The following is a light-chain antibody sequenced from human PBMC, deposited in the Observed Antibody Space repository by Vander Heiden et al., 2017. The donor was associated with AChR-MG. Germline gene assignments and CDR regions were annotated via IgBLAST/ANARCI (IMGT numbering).Light chain of an antibody. J-gene: IGKJ1*01. Sequence: EIVLTQSPATLSLSPGERATLSCRASPSVSSYLAWYQQKPGQAPRLLIYDASNRATGIPARFSGSGSGTDFTLTISSLEPEDFAVYYCQQCRNWPRTFGQGTKVEIK. CDR3: QQCRNWPRT. V-gene: IGKV3-11*01. CDR2: DAS. CDR1: PSVSSY.